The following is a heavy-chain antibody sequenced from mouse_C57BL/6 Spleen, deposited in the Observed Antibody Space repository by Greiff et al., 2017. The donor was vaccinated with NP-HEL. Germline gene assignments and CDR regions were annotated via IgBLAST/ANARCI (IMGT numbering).Heavy chain of an antibody. CDR3: TEGGYYTAWFAY. V-gene: IGHV6-3*01. CDR2: IRLKSDNYAT. J-gene: IGHJ3*01. D-gene: IGHD2-3*01. CDR1: GFTFSNYW. Sequence: DVKLVESGGGLVQPGGSMKLSCVASGFTFSNYWMNWVRQSPEKGLEWVAQIRLKSDNYATHYAESVKGRFTISRDDSKSSVYLQMNNVRAEDTGIYYCTEGGYYTAWFAYWGQGTLVTVSA.